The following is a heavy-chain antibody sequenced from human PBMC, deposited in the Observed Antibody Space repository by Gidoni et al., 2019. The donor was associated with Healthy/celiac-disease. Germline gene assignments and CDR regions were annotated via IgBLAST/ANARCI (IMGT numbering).Heavy chain of an antibody. CDR3: AKERSEYYYDSSGYHPLGAFDI. J-gene: IGHJ3*02. CDR1: GFTFSSYA. D-gene: IGHD3-22*01. V-gene: IGHV3-23*01. CDR2: ISGSGGST. Sequence: EVQLLESGGGLVQPGGSLRLSCAASGFTFSSYAMSWVRQAPGKGLEWGSAISGSGGSTYYADSVKGRFTISRDNSKNTLYLQMNSLRAEDTAVYYCAKERSEYYYDSSGYHPLGAFDIWGQGTMVTVSS.